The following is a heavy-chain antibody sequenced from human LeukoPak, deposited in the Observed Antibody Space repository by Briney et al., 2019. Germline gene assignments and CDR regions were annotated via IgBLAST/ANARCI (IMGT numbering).Heavy chain of an antibody. V-gene: IGHV3-30*02. CDR1: GFTFSSYG. J-gene: IGHJ4*02. CDR2: IRYDGSNK. Sequence: GGSLRLSCAASGFTFSSYGMHWVRQAPGKGLEWVAFIRYDGSNKYYADSVKGRFTICRDNSKNTLYLQMNSLRAEDTAVYYCAKVGPSDFDYWGQGTLVTVSS. CDR3: AKVGPSDFDY.